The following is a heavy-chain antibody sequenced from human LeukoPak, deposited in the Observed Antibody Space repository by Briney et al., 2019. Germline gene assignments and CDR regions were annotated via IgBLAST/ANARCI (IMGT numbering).Heavy chain of an antibody. Sequence: PGGSLRLSCAASGFTFSSYAMSWVRQAPGKGLEWVSAISGSGGSTYYADSVKGRFTISRDNSKNTLYLQMNSLRAEDTAVYYCAKELLWFGEFTLNFDYWGQGTLVTVSS. CDR2: ISGSGGST. D-gene: IGHD3-10*01. CDR1: GFTFSSYA. V-gene: IGHV3-23*01. J-gene: IGHJ4*02. CDR3: AKELLWFGEFTLNFDY.